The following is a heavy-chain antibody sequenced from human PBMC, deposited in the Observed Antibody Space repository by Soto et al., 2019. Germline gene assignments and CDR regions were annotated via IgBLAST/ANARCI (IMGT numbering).Heavy chain of an antibody. CDR2: INPNSGGT. D-gene: IGHD3-22*01. Sequence: ASVKVSCKASGYTFTGYYMHWVRQAPGQGLEWMGWINPNSGGTNYAQKFQGRVTMTRDTSISTAYMELSRLRSDDTAVYYCARERADSSGYYYYYYGMDVWGQGTTVTVSS. J-gene: IGHJ6*02. V-gene: IGHV1-2*02. CDR3: ARERADSSGYYYYYYGMDV. CDR1: GYTFTGYY.